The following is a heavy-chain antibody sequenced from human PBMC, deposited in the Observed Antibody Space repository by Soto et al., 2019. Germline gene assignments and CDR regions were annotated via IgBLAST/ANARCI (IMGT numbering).Heavy chain of an antibody. D-gene: IGHD4-4*01. J-gene: IGHJ3*01. Sequence: ASVKVSCKASGYIFTSYGISWVRQAPGQGLEWMGWISAYNGKTNYAQKPQGRVTMTTDTSTSTAYMELRSLRSDDTAVYYCARHLYSMAWRAGSHAFDFWGQGTMVTVSS. CDR2: ISAYNGKT. CDR3: ARHLYSMAWRAGSHAFDF. CDR1: GYIFTSYG. V-gene: IGHV1-18*01.